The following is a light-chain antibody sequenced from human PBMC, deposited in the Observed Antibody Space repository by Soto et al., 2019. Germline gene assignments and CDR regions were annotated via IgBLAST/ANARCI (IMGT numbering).Light chain of an antibody. Sequence: QSALTQPRSVSGSPGQSVTISCSGTSSDVGDSNYVSWYQQHPGKAPKLMIYDFSKRPSGVPDRFSGSKSGNTASLTISGLQAEDEVVYYCCLSPGFYSSFYVFGSGPKATVL. J-gene: IGLJ1*01. CDR1: SSDVGDSNY. CDR3: CLSPGFYSSFYV. CDR2: DFS. V-gene: IGLV2-11*01.